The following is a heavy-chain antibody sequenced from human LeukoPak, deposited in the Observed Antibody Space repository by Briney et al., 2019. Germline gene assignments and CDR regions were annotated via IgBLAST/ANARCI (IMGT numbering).Heavy chain of an antibody. V-gene: IGHV4-30-2*01. CDR3: ATISTVTTGLDY. J-gene: IGHJ4*02. Sequence: TSETLSLTCAVSGGSISSGGYSWSWIRQPPGKGLEWIGYIYHSGSTYYNPSLKSRVTISVDRSKNQFSLKLSSVTAADTAVYYCATISTVTTGLDYWGQGTLVTVSS. D-gene: IGHD4-17*01. CDR1: GGSISSGGYS. CDR2: IYHSGST.